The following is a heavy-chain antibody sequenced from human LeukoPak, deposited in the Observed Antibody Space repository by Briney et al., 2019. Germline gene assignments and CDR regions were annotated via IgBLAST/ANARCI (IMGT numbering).Heavy chain of an antibody. J-gene: IGHJ4*02. CDR3: ARDPSSWNGFFDS. V-gene: IGHV3-74*01. Sequence: GGSLRLSCEASGFTFRSYWMHCVRQAPGKGMMWVSRIETDGSSTNYADSVKGRFTISRDNARNTVYLQMNSLRADDTAVYYCARDPSSWNGFFDSWGQGTLVTVSS. CDR1: GFTFRSYW. CDR2: IETDGSST. D-gene: IGHD6-13*01.